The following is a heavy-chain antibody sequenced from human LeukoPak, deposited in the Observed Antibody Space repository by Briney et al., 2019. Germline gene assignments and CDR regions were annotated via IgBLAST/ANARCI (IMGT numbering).Heavy chain of an antibody. D-gene: IGHD3-10*01. CDR2: ISGSGGST. CDR1: GFTFSSYT. J-gene: IGHJ5*02. V-gene: IGHV3-23*01. CDR3: ANVHMVRGLNWFDP. Sequence: GGSLRLSCAASGFTFSSYTMSWVRQAPGKGLEWVSAISGSGGSTYYADSVKGRFTISRDNSKNTLYLQMNSLRAEDTAVYYCANVHMVRGLNWFDPWGQGTLVTVSS.